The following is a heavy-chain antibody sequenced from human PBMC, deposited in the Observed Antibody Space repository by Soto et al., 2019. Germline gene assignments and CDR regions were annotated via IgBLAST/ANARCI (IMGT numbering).Heavy chain of an antibody. CDR1: GGSISSFD. Sequence: PXETLPRTFTVSGGSISSFDWSWIRQPAGKGLEWIGLIYSGGRNNYNPSLKSRVTMSVDTSKNQFSLRLSSVTAADTALYYCARGSRRWDDWGQGTLVTVSS. V-gene: IGHV4-4*07. D-gene: IGHD6-13*01. CDR3: ARGSRRWDD. CDR2: IYSGGRN. J-gene: IGHJ4*02.